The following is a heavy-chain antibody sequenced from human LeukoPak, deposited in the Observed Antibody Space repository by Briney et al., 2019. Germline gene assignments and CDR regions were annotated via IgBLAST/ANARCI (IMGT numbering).Heavy chain of an antibody. CDR2: LKNNGDNK. D-gene: IGHD3-10*01. V-gene: IGHV3-64D*06. CDR3: VKDRGGLARDFDQ. Sequence: GGSLRLSCSASGFIFGHYAMHWVRQAPGKGLEYASSLKNNGDNKYYTDSVKGRFTISRDNSRNTLYLQLSSLRVEDTALYYCVKDRGGLARDFDQWGQGTLVTVSS. J-gene: IGHJ4*02. CDR1: GFIFGHYA.